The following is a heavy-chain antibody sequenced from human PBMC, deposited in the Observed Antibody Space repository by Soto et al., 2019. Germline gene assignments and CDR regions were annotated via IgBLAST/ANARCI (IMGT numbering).Heavy chain of an antibody. CDR1: GGSFSGYY. Sequence: SETLSLTCAVYGGSFSGYYWSWIRQPPGKGLEWIGEINHSGSTNYNTSHKSRDNKTVDTSKNQFSLKLSSVTAADTAVYYCARDGRTYYFGSGSYYKRNWFDPRGQGTLVTVSS. J-gene: IGHJ5*02. D-gene: IGHD3-10*01. CDR3: ARDGRTYYFGSGSYYKRNWFDP. CDR2: INHSGST. V-gene: IGHV4-34*01.